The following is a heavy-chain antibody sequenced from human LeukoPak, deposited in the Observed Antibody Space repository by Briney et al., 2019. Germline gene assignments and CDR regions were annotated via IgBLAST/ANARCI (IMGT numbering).Heavy chain of an antibody. Sequence: SETLSLTCAVYGGSFSGYYWSWIRQPPGKGLEWIGEINHSGSTNYNPSLKSRVTISVDTSKNQFSLKLSSVTAADTAVYYCAAAEQLRGYYYYGMDVWGQGTTVTVSS. J-gene: IGHJ6*02. D-gene: IGHD6-6*01. V-gene: IGHV4-34*01. CDR1: GGSFSGYY. CDR2: INHSGST. CDR3: AAAEQLRGYYYYGMDV.